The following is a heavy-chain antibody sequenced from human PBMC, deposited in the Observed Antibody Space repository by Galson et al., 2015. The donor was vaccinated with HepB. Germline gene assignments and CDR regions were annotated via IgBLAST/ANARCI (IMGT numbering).Heavy chain of an antibody. CDR1: GFTFSDCF. J-gene: IGHJ4*02. CDR3: ARSLGPGRHYFDH. CDR2: VSNDGGEI. D-gene: IGHD1-26*01. V-gene: IGHV3-30-3*01. Sequence: SLRLSCAVSGFTFSDCFIHWVRQAPGEGLEWVAFVSNDGGEIHYADSVKGRFTISRDASKNTLYLQMNSLIAEDTAVFYCARSLGPGRHYFDHWGQGTLVTVSS.